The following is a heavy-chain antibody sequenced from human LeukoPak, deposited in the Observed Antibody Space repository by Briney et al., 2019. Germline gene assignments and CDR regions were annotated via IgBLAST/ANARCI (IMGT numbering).Heavy chain of an antibody. V-gene: IGHV3-15*01. D-gene: IGHD3-9*01. J-gene: IGHJ4*02. CDR3: TTLGYYDILTGYDY. CDR2: IKSKTDGGTT. CDR1: GLTFSNAW. Sequence: GGSLRLSCAASGLTFSNAWMSWARQAPGKGLEWVGRIKSKTDGGTTDYAAPVKGRFTISRDDSKNTLYLQMNSLKTEDTAVYYCTTLGYYDILTGYDYWGQRTLVTVSS.